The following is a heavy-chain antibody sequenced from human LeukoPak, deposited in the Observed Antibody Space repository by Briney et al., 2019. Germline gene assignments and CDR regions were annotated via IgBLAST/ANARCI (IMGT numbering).Heavy chain of an antibody. CDR3: ARDNDYGGYYFDY. D-gene: IGHD4-23*01. J-gene: IGHJ4*02. Sequence: SQTLSLTCAISGDSVPSNSASWHWIRQSPSRGLQWLGRTYYTSKWLNDYAVSLKSRITINPDTSKNQFSLQLNSVTPEDTAVYFCARDNDYGGYYFDYWGQGTLVTVSS. CDR2: TYYTSKWLN. V-gene: IGHV6-1*01. CDR1: GDSVPSNSAS.